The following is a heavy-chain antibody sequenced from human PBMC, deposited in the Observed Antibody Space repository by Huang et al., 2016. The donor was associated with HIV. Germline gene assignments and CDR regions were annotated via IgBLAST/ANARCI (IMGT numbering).Heavy chain of an antibody. J-gene: IGHJ4*02. CDR3: ARDHHDVWRGYRRMYFFDH. Sequence: QVQLQESGQGLVKPSETLSLTCTVSGVSISTHYWSWIRQPPGKGLEWIGSIDYSGSTHSSPSLKSRVIILLGTSKNQFSLRVKSVTAADTAMYYCARDHHDVWRGYRRMYFFDHWGQGTLVTVSS. D-gene: IGHD3-3*01. CDR1: GVSISTHY. CDR2: IDYSGST. V-gene: IGHV4-59*11.